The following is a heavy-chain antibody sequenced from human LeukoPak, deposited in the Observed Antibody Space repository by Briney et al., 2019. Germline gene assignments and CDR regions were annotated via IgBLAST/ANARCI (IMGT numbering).Heavy chain of an antibody. CDR2: IWYDGSNA. CDR1: GFTFSNYG. CDR3: AKVTDKPGYYFDY. Sequence: PGRSLRLSCAVSGFTFSNYGMQWVRQAPGKGLEWVALIWYDGSNAYYADSVKGRFTISRDNTKNTMYLQMNSLRAEDTAVYYCAKVTDKPGYYFDYWGQGTLVTVSS. D-gene: IGHD2-2*01. V-gene: IGHV3-33*06. J-gene: IGHJ4*02.